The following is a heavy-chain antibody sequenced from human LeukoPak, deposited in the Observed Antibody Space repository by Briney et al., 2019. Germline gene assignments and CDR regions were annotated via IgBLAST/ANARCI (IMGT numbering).Heavy chain of an antibody. CDR1: GFTFSTHA. CDR2: ISGSGGST. D-gene: IGHD3-9*01. Sequence: GGSLRLSCAASGFTFSTHAMSWVRQAPGKGLEWVSAISGSGGSTYYADSVKGRFTISRDNSKNTLYLQMNSLRAEDTAVYYCAKAFLGLTGKSPYCYYYMDVWGKGTTVTVSS. CDR3: AKAFLGLTGKSPYCYYYMDV. V-gene: IGHV3-23*01. J-gene: IGHJ6*03.